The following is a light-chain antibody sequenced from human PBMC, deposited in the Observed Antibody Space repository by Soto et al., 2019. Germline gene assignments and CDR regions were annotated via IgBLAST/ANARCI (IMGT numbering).Light chain of an antibody. V-gene: IGLV2-23*01. CDR2: EAT. Sequence: QSALTQPASMSGSPGQSITISCTGISRDVGNYNLVSWYQQHPGEAPRLIIYEATRRPSGVSDRFSASLSGNTASLTISGLQNEDEATYHCSSYAGTLGIFVGGTKLTVL. CDR3: SSYAGTLGI. J-gene: IGLJ2*01. CDR1: SRDVGNYNL.